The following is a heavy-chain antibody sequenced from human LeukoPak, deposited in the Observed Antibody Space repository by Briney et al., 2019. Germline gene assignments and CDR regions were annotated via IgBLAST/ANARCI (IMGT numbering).Heavy chain of an antibody. V-gene: IGHV3-23*01. CDR1: GFTFSGYA. CDR2: ISGGGGST. J-gene: IGHJ6*02. CDR3: ARDLVAGTFSRGMDV. Sequence: GGSLRLSCAASGFTFSGYAMSWVRQAPGKGLEWVSGISGGGGSTYYADSVKGRFTISRDNSKNTLYLQMNSLRAEDTAVYYCARDLVAGTFSRGMDVWGQGTTVTVSS. D-gene: IGHD6-19*01.